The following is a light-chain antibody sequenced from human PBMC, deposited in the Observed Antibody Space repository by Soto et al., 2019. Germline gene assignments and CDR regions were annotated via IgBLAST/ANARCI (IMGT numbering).Light chain of an antibody. V-gene: IGLV1-40*01. CDR1: SSNIGAGYD. J-gene: IGLJ2*01. CDR2: DNT. Sequence: QSVLTQPPSVSGAPGQRVTISCTGSSSNIGAGYDVHWYQQLPGTAPKLLIYDNTNRPSGVPDRFSGSKSGTSASLAIAGVQAEDEADYYCQAYESSLSYVLFGGGTKLTVL. CDR3: QAYESSLSYVL.